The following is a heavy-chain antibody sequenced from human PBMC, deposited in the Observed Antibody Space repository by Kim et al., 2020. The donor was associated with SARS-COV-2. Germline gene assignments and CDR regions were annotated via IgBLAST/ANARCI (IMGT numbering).Heavy chain of an antibody. CDR1: GFTFSSYS. D-gene: IGHD1-1*01. CDR3: ARDAGTGLYNYYGLDV. J-gene: IGHJ6*02. Sequence: GGSLRLSCAASGFTFSSYSMNWVRQAPGKGLEWVSSISSSSSYIYYADPVKGRFTISRDNAKNSLYLQMNSPRTEDTSVYYCARDAGTGLYNYYGLDVWGQGTTVTVSS. CDR2: ISSSSSYI. V-gene: IGHV3-21*01.